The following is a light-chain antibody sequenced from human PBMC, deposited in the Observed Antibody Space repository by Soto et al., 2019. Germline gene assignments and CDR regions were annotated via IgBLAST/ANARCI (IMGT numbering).Light chain of an antibody. J-gene: IGKJ4*01. CDR2: GVS. Sequence: EIVLTQSPVTLSLSPGERATLSCRASQSVTSSYLAWYQHQPGQAPRLLIYGVSSRATGVPDRFSGSGSGTDFTLTISRLEPEDFAAYYCQQYGRSPLTFGGGTKVEIK. V-gene: IGKV3-20*01. CDR1: QSVTSSY. CDR3: QQYGRSPLT.